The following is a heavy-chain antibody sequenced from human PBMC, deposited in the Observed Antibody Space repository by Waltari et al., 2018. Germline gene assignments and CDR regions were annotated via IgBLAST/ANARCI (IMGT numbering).Heavy chain of an antibody. CDR2: IYHRGST. Sequence: QVQLQESGPGLVKPSGTLSLTCAVSGGSISSSNWWSWVRQPPGKGLEWIGEIYHRGSTDDNPARKGRVTIAVDKSKNQFALKLSSVTAADTAGYCCARDGGGGECPPGWSEGIYGMDVWGQGTTVTVSS. D-gene: IGHD2-21*01. J-gene: IGHJ6*02. CDR3: ARDGGGGECPPGWSEGIYGMDV. CDR1: GGSISSSNW. V-gene: IGHV4-4*01.